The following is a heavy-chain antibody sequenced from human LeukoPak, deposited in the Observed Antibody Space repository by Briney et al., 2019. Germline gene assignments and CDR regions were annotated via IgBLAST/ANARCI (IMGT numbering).Heavy chain of an antibody. J-gene: IGHJ4*02. V-gene: IGHV4-39*01. CDR3: ARHGSTDYFDS. Sequence: PSETLSLTCAVPGGSISSSTSYWGWIRQPPGKGLEWIGRIYYSGSTFYNPPLKSRVTISVDTSKTQFSLRLSSVTAADTAVYYWARHGSTDYFDSWGQGSLVTVSS. CDR2: IYYSGST. D-gene: IGHD2-2*03. CDR1: GGSISSSTSY.